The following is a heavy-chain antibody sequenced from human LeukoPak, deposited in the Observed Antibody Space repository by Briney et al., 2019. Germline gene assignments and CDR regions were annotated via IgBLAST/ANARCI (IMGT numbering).Heavy chain of an antibody. CDR3: AKDMEDTAMGTFDY. Sequence: GGSLRLSCAASGFTFDDYAMHWVRQAPGKGLEWVSGISWNSGNIGYADSVKGRFTISRDNAKNSLYLQMNSLRAEDTALYYCAKDMEDTAMGTFDYWGQGTLVTVSS. D-gene: IGHD5-18*01. J-gene: IGHJ4*02. V-gene: IGHV3-9*01. CDR1: GFTFDDYA. CDR2: ISWNSGNI.